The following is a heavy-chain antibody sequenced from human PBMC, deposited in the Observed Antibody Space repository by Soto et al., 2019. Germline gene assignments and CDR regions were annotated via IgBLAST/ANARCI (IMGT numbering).Heavy chain of an antibody. D-gene: IGHD2-2*02. V-gene: IGHV4-4*07. CDR1: GGSISSYY. J-gene: IGHJ4*02. CDR2: IYTSGST. CDR3: ARGADIPAVGYYFDY. Sequence: SKTLSLTCTVSGGSISSYYWSWIRQPAGKGLEWIGRIYTSGSTNYNPSLKSRVTMSVDTSKNQFSLKLSSVTAADTAVYYCARGADIPAVGYYFDYWGQGTLVTVSS.